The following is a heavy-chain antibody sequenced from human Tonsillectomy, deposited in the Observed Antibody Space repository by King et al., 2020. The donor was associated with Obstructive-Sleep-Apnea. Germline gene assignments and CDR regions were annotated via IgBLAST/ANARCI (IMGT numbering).Heavy chain of an antibody. D-gene: IGHD3-16*01. V-gene: IGHV3-23*04. CDR2: ICVRGGRK. CDR3: AMMTYDY. CDR1: GFTLSSDA. Sequence: VQLVESGGGLVQPGGSLRVSCAASGFTLSSDAMSWGRQALGKGLEWVSDICVRGGRKYYADSVKGRLTITRDNSKNTLYLQMKSLSAEDTAVYYCAMMTYDYWGQGTLVTVSS. J-gene: IGHJ4*02.